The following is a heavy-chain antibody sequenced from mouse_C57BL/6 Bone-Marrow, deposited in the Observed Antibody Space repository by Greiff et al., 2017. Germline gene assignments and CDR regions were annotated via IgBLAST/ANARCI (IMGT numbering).Heavy chain of an antibody. V-gene: IGHV6-3*01. J-gene: IGHJ2*01. Sequence: EVQLEESGAGLVQPGGSMKLSCVASGFTFSSYWMNWVRQSPKKGLEWVAQIRLKSDNYATNYAESVKGRLTISRDDYKSSVYLQMNNLRAEDTGIYYCTGISTVVVDYWGQGTTLTVSS. CDR2: IRLKSDNYAT. CDR3: TGISTVVVDY. D-gene: IGHD1-1*01. CDR1: GFTFSSYW.